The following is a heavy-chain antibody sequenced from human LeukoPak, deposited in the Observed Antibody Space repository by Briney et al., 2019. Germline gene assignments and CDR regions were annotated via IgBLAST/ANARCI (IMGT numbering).Heavy chain of an antibody. Sequence: SETLSLTCTVSGGSISSYYWSWIRQPAGKGLEWIGRIYTSGSTNYNPSLKSRVTMSVDTSKNQFSLKLRSVTAADTAVYYCARGYSSGWTLYYFDYWGQGTPVTVSS. J-gene: IGHJ4*02. CDR3: ARGYSSGWTLYYFDY. CDR1: GGSISSYY. D-gene: IGHD6-19*01. CDR2: IYTSGST. V-gene: IGHV4-4*07.